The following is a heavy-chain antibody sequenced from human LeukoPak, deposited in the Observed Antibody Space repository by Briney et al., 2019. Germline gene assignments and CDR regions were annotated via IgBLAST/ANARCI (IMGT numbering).Heavy chain of an antibody. CDR2: ISSSSSYI. D-gene: IGHD3-22*01. Sequence: PGRSLRLSCAASGFTFSSYSMNWVRQAPGKGLEWVSSISSSSSYIYYADSVKGRFTISRDNAKNSLYLQMNSLRAEDTAVYYCARAEYYYDSSGYYYYFDYWGQGTLVTVSS. J-gene: IGHJ4*02. V-gene: IGHV3-21*01. CDR1: GFTFSSYS. CDR3: ARAEYYYDSSGYYYYFDY.